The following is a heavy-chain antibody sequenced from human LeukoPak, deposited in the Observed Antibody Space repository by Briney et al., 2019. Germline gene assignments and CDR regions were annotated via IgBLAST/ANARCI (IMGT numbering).Heavy chain of an antibody. CDR2: ISGSGGST. D-gene: IGHD6-25*01. CDR3: ATGIAADLWAFDI. J-gene: IGHJ3*02. CDR1: GCTFSSYA. Sequence: GGPLTLSCAASGCTFSSYAMTCVRQAPGKGLEWVSAISGSGGSTSYADSVKRRCTISRDNSKNTLFLQMNSLSAEDTAVYYCATGIAADLWAFDIWGQGTMVTVSS. V-gene: IGHV3-23*01.